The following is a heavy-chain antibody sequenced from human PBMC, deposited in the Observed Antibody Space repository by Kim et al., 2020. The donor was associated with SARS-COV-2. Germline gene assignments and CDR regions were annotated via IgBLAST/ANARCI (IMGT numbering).Heavy chain of an antibody. CDR3: ARDDIPDRQLRPLVV. V-gene: IGHV4-31*03. CDR2: IYYSGST. J-gene: IGHJ4*02. D-gene: IGHD2-8*02. Sequence: SETLSLTCTVSGGSISSGGYYWSWIRQHPGKGLEWIGYIYYSGSTYYNPSLKSRVTISVDTSKNQFSLKLSSVTAADTAVYYCARDDIPDRQLRPLVVWGQGTLVTVSS. CDR1: GGSISSGGYY.